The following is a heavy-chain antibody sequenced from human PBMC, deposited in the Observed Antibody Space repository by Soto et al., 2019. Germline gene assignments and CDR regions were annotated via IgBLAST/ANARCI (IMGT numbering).Heavy chain of an antibody. J-gene: IGHJ4*02. CDR2: ISYDGSNK. D-gene: IGHD6-13*01. CDR3: AGIAAHQAPIDY. Sequence: GGSLRLSCAASGFTFSSYGMHWVRQAPGKGLEWVAVISYDGSNKYYADSVKGRFTISRDNSKNTLYLQMNSLRAEDTAVYYCAGIAAHQAPIDYWGQGTLVTVSS. CDR1: GFTFSSYG. V-gene: IGHV3-30*03.